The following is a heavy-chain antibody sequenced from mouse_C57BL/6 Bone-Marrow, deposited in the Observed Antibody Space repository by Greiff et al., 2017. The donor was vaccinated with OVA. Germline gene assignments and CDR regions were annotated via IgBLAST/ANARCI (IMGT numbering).Heavy chain of an antibody. CDR3: ARRALYDGYSFAY. V-gene: IGHV8-12*01. CDR1: GFSLSTSGMG. D-gene: IGHD2-3*01. Sequence: QVTLKESGPGILQSSQTLSLTCSFSGFSLSTSGMGVSWIRQPSGKGLEWLAHIYWDDDKRYNPSLKSRLTISKDTSRNQVFLKITSVDTADTATYYCARRALYDGYSFAYWGQGTLVTVSA. CDR2: IYWDDDK. J-gene: IGHJ3*01.